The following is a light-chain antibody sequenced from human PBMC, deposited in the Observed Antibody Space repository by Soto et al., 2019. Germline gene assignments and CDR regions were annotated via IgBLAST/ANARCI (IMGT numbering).Light chain of an antibody. V-gene: IGKV3-20*01. CDR3: QHYGSSSWT. Sequence: EIVLTPSPGTLSLSPGERATLSCRASQSISSSDLAWYQHRPGQAPRLLIYAASSRATGIPVRFSGSGSGTDFTLSISRLEPEDFVVYYCQHYGSSSWTFGQGTKVDIK. CDR1: QSISSSD. CDR2: AAS. J-gene: IGKJ1*01.